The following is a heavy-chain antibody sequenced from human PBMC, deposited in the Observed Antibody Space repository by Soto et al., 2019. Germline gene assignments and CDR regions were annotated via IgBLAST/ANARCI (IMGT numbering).Heavy chain of an antibody. D-gene: IGHD2-21*01. V-gene: IGHV4-39*01. CDR3: ARHVILWLAFDY. CDR1: GDSIISTRYY. CDR2: IYHSGDT. Sequence: TSETLSLTCNVSGDSIISTRYYWAWIRQPPGKGLEWVGGIYHSGDTYYNPSLKSRVTISVDTSKNQFSLKVRSVTAADTALYYCARHVILWLAFDYWGQGTLVTVSS. J-gene: IGHJ4*02.